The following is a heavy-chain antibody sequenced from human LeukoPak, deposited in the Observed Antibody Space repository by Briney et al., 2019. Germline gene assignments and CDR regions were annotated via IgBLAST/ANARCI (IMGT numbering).Heavy chain of an antibody. CDR2: ISGSGGST. V-gene: IGHV3-23*01. CDR3: AKDPTPNYGMDV. CDR1: GFTFSSYA. J-gene: IGHJ6*02. Sequence: PGGSLKLSCAASGFTFSSYAMSWVRQAPGKGLEWVSAISGSGGSTYYADSVKGRFTISRDNSKNTLYLQMNSLRAEDTAVYYCAKDPTPNYGMDVWGQGTTVTVSS.